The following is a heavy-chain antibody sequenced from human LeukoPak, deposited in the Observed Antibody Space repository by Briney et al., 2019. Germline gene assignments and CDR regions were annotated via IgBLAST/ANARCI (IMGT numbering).Heavy chain of an antibody. D-gene: IGHD6-6*01. J-gene: IGHJ3*02. Sequence: GESLKISCKGSGYSFASYWIGWVRQMPGKGLEWMGIIYPDDSDTRYSPSFQGQVTISADKAITTAYVQWRSLKASDTALYYCARLPIEYSSSSEYAFDIWGQGTMVTVSS. CDR1: GYSFASYW. V-gene: IGHV5-51*01. CDR2: IYPDDSDT. CDR3: ARLPIEYSSSSEYAFDI.